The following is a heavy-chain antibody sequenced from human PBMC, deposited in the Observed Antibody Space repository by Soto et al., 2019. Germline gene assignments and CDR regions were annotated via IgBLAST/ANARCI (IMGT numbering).Heavy chain of an antibody. CDR3: AREPSGYYGMDV. CDR2: IYYSGGT. J-gene: IGHJ6*02. V-gene: IGHV4-31*03. CDR1: GGSVSSGADY. Sequence: QVQLQESGPGLVKPSQTLSLTCTVSGGSVSSGADYWSWIRQHPGKGLEWIGYIYYSGGTYYNPSCKSRISISIDTSKNQFSLKVNSVSAADTAVYYCAREPSGYYGMDVWGQGTTVTVSS. D-gene: IGHD3-10*01.